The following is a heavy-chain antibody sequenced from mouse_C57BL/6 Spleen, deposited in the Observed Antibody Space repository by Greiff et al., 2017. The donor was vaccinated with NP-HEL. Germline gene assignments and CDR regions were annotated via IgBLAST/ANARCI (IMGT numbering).Heavy chain of an antibody. V-gene: IGHV1-50*01. CDR3: ARTLITTVVALDY. CDR2: IDPSDSYT. D-gene: IGHD1-1*01. J-gene: IGHJ2*01. Sequence: QVQLQQPGAELVKPGASVKLSCKASGYTFTSYWMQWVKQRPGQGLEWIGEIDPSDSYTNYNQKFKGKATLTVDTSPSTAYRQLSSLTSEDSAVYYCARTLITTVVALDYWGQGTTLTVSS. CDR1: GYTFTSYW.